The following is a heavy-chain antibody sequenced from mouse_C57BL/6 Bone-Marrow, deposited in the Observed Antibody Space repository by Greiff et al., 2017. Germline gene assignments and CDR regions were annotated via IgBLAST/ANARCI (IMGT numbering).Heavy chain of an antibody. CDR1: GFTFSSYG. V-gene: IGHV5-6*02. CDR3: SRLQLGPWFAY. D-gene: IGHD4-1*02. Sequence: DVKLVESGGDLVKPGGSLKLSCAASGFTFSSYGMSWVRQTPDKRLEWVATISSGGSYTYYPDSVKGRFTFSRDNAKNTLYLQMSSLKSEDTAMYYCSRLQLGPWFAYWGQGTLVTVSA. J-gene: IGHJ3*01. CDR2: ISSGGSYT.